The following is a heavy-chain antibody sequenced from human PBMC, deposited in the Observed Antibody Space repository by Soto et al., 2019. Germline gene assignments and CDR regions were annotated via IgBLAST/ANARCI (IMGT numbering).Heavy chain of an antibody. CDR1: GGSISSGGYY. CDR3: ARVGSYYYYMDV. CDR2: IYYSGST. V-gene: IGHV4-31*03. Sequence: TLSLACTVSGGSISSGGYYWSWIRQHPGKGLEWIGYIYYSGSTYYNPSLKSRVTISVDTSKNQFSLKLSSVTVADTAVYYCARVGSYYYYMDVWGKGTTVTVSS. J-gene: IGHJ6*03. D-gene: IGHD2-15*01.